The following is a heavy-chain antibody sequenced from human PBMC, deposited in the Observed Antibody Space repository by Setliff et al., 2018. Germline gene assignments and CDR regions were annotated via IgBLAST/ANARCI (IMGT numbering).Heavy chain of an antibody. D-gene: IGHD2-2*01. CDR1: GVTFSRHA. V-gene: IGHV3-30*01. CDR3: ARTYCSDTSCYDYYYYMDV. J-gene: IGHJ6*03. Sequence: GGSLRLSCAASGVTFSRHAMHWVRQAPGKGLEWVAVMSNDGSDKNYADSVKGRFIISRDNSKNTLYLQMNSLRAEDTAVYYCARTYCSDTSCYDYYYYMDVWGKGTTVTVSS. CDR2: MSNDGSDK.